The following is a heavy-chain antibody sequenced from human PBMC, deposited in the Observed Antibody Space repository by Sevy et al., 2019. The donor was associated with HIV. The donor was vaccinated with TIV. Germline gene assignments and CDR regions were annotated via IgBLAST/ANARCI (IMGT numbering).Heavy chain of an antibody. J-gene: IGHJ6*02. CDR1: GFTFGDYA. V-gene: IGHV3-49*04. Sequence: GGSLRLSCTTSGFTFGDYAMSWVRQAPGEGLDWVGLIRSKTFGGTTEYAEAVKGRFSISRDDSKNIAYLQMNSLKNEDTAVYDCTRIRGTISPLYYFGMDVWGQGTTVTVSS. D-gene: IGHD3-10*01. CDR2: IRSKTFGGTT. CDR3: TRIRGTISPLYYFGMDV.